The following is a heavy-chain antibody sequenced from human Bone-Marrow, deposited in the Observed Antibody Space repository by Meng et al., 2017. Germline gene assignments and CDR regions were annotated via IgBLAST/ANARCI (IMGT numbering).Heavy chain of an antibody. CDR2: INSDGSST. V-gene: IGHV3-74*01. CDR3: ASDLGSYDY. J-gene: IGHJ4*02. Sequence: GESLKISCAASGFTFDDYAMHWVRQAPGKGLVWVSRINSDGSSTSYADSVKGRFTISRDNAKNTLYLQMNSLRAEDTAVYYCASDLGSYDYWDQGTLVTVS. CDR1: GFTFDDYA. D-gene: IGHD1-26*01.